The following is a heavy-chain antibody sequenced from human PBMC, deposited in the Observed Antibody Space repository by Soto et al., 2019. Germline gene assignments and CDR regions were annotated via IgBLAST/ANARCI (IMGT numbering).Heavy chain of an antibody. CDR2: INAANGNT. CDR3: ARDGAVACGINLDY. V-gene: IGHV1-3*01. Sequence: ASVKVSCKPSRYTFSTYAIHCVRQAPAQRLEWMGWINAANGNTRYSQKFPGRVTITRDKSASTPYVELRSLRSEETALYYCARDGAVACGINLDYGGQGAIVNVSS. CDR1: RYTFSTYA. J-gene: IGHJ4*02. D-gene: IGHD6-19*01.